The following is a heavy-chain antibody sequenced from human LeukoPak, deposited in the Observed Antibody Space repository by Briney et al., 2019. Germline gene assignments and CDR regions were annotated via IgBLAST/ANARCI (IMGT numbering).Heavy chain of an antibody. V-gene: IGHV4-39*07. CDR2: IYYSGST. Sequence: PSETLSLTCTVSGGSISSRSYYWGWIRQPPGKGLEWIGSIYYSGSTYYNPSLKSRVTISVDTSKNQFSLKLSSVTAADTAVYYCARALHERTHPARIDIWGQGTMVTVSS. D-gene: IGHD1-1*01. CDR3: ARALHERTHPARIDI. CDR1: GGSISSRSYY. J-gene: IGHJ3*02.